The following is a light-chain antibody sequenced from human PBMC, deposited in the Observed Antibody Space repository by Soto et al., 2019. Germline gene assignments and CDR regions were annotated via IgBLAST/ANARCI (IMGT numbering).Light chain of an antibody. V-gene: IGLV2-14*01. J-gene: IGLJ1*01. Sequence: QSVLTQPASVSGSPGQSIAISCTGSSSDIGIYKYVSWYQQHPGKVPKLIIYEVSNRPSGVSNRFSGSKSGNTASLTISGHQAEDEADYDCSSYTTSSTRVFGTGTKVTVL. CDR1: SSDIGIYKY. CDR3: SSYTTSSTRV. CDR2: EVS.